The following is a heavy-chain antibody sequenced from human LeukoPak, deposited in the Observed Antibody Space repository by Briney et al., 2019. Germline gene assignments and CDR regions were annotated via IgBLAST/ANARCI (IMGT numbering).Heavy chain of an antibody. CDR3: ARGIGWYGPGHYMDV. Sequence: PSETLSLTCAVYGGSFSGYYWSWIRQPPLKGLEWIGEINHSGSTNYNPSLKSRVTISVDTSKNQFSPKLSSVTAADTAVYYCARGIGWYGPGHYMDVWGKGTTVTVSS. V-gene: IGHV4-34*01. J-gene: IGHJ6*03. CDR1: GGSFSGYY. D-gene: IGHD2-15*01. CDR2: INHSGST.